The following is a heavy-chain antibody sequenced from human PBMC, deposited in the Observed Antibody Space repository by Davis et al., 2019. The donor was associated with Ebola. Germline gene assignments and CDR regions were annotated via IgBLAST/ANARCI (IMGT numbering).Heavy chain of an antibody. CDR3: AREETTVTTGWFDP. CDR1: AGTFSSYA. CDR2: IIPIFGTA. V-gene: IGHV1-69*06. J-gene: IGHJ5*02. Sequence: SVQVSCKASAGTFSSYAISWVRQAPGQGLEWMGGIIPIFGTANYAQKFQGRVTITADKSTSTAYMELSSLRSEDTAVYYCAREETTVTTGWFDPWGQGTLVTVSS. D-gene: IGHD4-17*01.